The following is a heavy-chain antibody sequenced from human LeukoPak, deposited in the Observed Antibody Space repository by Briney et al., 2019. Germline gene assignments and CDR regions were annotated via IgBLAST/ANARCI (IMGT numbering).Heavy chain of an antibody. V-gene: IGHV3-48*03. D-gene: IGHD5-18*01. Sequence: GGSLRLSCAASGFTFSYYEMNWVRQAPGKGLEWVSYISSSGRTIYYADSVKGRFTISRDNAKNSLYLQMNTLRAEDTAVYYCARRDPWRGYSYGIDYWGQGTLVTVSS. CDR3: ARRDPWRGYSYGIDY. CDR1: GFTFSYYE. CDR2: ISSSGRTI. J-gene: IGHJ4*02.